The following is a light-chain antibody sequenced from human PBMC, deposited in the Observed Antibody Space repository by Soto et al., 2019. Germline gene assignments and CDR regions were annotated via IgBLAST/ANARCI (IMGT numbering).Light chain of an antibody. CDR3: QQYNTSRPT. V-gene: IGKV3-15*01. CDR2: GTS. J-gene: IGKJ2*01. CDR1: QSVSSN. Sequence: EIVMTQSPATLSVSPGERATLSCRASQSVSSNLAWYQQKPGQAPRLLIYGTSTRATGIPARFSGSGSGTEFTHTISSLQSEDFAVYYCQQYNTSRPTFGQATKLEIK.